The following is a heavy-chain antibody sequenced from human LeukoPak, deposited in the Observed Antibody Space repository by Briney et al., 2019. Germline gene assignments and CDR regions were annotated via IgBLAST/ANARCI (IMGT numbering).Heavy chain of an antibody. CDR2: IYYSGST. CDR3: ARRHSSGWSAYFDY. CDR1: SGSISSSSYY. D-gene: IGHD6-19*01. Sequence: SETLSLTCTVSSGSISSSSYYWGWIRQPPGKGLEWIGSIYYSGSTYYNPSLKSRVTISVDTSKNQFSLKLSSVTAADTAVYYCARRHSSGWSAYFDYWGQGTLVTVSS. J-gene: IGHJ4*02. V-gene: IGHV4-39*01.